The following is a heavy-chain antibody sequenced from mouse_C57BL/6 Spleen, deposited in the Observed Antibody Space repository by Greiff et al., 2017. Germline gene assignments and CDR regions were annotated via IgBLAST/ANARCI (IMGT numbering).Heavy chain of an antibody. V-gene: IGHV1-52*01. CDR3: AREGDSSGYGGLVFAY. J-gene: IGHJ3*01. CDR2: IDPSDSET. D-gene: IGHD3-2*02. Sequence: QVQLQQPGAELVRPGSSVKLSCKASGYTFTSYWMHWVKQRPIQGLEWIGNIDPSDSETHYNQKFKDKATLTVDKSSSTAYMQLSSLTSEDSAVYYCAREGDSSGYGGLVFAYWGQGTLVTVSA. CDR1: GYTFTSYW.